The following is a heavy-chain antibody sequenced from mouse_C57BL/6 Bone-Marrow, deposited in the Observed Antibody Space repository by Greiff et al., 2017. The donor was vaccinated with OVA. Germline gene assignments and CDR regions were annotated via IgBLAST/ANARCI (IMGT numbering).Heavy chain of an antibody. CDR2: IHPNSGST. CDR1: GYTFTSYW. J-gene: IGHJ2*01. CDR3: ARSYGSRFDY. V-gene: IGHV1-64*01. D-gene: IGHD1-1*01. Sequence: QVQLQQSGAELVKPGASVKLSCKASGYTFTSYWMHWVKQRPGQGLEWIGMIHPNSGSTNYNEKFKSKATLTVDKSSSTAYMQLSSLTSEDSAVYYCARSYGSRFDYWGQGTTLTVSS.